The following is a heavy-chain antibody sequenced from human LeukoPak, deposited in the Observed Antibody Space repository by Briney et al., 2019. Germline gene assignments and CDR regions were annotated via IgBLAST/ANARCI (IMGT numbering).Heavy chain of an antibody. V-gene: IGHV3-30*04. CDR2: ISYDGSNK. J-gene: IGHJ4*02. CDR1: GFTFSSYA. D-gene: IGHD1-26*01. Sequence: GGSLRLSCAASGFTFSSYAMHWVRQAPGKGLEWVAVISYDGSNKYYADSVKGRFTISRDNSKNTLYLQMNSLRAEDTAVYYCAGRGGSYSMDYWGQGTLVTVSS. CDR3: AGRGGSYSMDY.